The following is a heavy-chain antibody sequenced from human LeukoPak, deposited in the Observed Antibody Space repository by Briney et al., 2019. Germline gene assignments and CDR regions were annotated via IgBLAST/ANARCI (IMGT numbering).Heavy chain of an antibody. J-gene: IGHJ4*02. D-gene: IGHD3-16*01. CDR3: ARRWGNIVGVTYEY. CDR1: GSSITSVSHY. V-gene: IGHV4-39*01. CDR2: IYYTGST. Sequence: SETLPLTCTISGSSITSVSHYWGWIRQPPGKGLEWIGDIYYTGSTYYSPSLRSRVTMSVHTSENQFSLRLNSVTAVGTAVYYCARRWGNIVGVTYEYWGQGTLVTVSS.